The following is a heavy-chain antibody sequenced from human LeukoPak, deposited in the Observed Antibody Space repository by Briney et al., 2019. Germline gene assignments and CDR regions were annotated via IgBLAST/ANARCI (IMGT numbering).Heavy chain of an antibody. D-gene: IGHD2-2*01. CDR1: GGSISGYH. CDR3: ARDRVPPDTSSTNGMDV. CDR2: IYYSGSS. J-gene: IGHJ6*02. Sequence: PSETLSLTCNVSGGSISGYHWSWIRQPPGKGLEWLGYIYYSGSSNYNPSLKSRVTISVDTSKNQFSLKLSSVTAADTAVYYCARDRVPPDTSSTNGMDVWGQGTTVTVSS. V-gene: IGHV4-59*01.